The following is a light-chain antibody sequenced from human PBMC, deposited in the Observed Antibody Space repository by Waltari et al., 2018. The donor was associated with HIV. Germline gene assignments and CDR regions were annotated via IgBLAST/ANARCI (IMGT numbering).Light chain of an antibody. V-gene: IGLV1-44*01. CDR3: ATWDDSLNGPL. CDR1: SSNIGNNI. Sequence: QSVLTQPPSVSATPGQRVTISCSGSSSNIGNNIVTWYQQLPGTAPKLIIYGNDQRPAGVPDRFSGSKSGTSASLAISGRQSEDEADYYCATWDDSLNGPLFGGGTKLTVL. J-gene: IGLJ2*01. CDR2: GND.